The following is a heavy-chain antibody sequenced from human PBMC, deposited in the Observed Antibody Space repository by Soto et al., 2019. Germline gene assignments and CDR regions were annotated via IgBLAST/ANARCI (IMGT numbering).Heavy chain of an antibody. D-gene: IGHD1-1*01. CDR3: TTWRTTPDV. V-gene: IGHV3-15*07. J-gene: IGHJ6*02. CDR2: IKSKTDGETS. CDR1: GFTFSYAW. Sequence: QLVESGGDLVKPGGSLRLSCAASGFTFSYAWMNWVRQAPGKGLEWVGRIKSKTDGETSDYAAPVKGRFTISRDDSKDTLYLQMNSLKTEDTAVYYCTTWRTTPDVWGQGTTVTVSS.